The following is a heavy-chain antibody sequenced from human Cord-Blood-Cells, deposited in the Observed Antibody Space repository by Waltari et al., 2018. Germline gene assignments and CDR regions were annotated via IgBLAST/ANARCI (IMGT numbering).Heavy chain of an antibody. J-gene: IGHJ4*02. CDR1: GFTFSDHY. CDR2: TKNKANRYTQ. Sequence: EVQLVESGGGLVQPGGSLRLSCAASGFTFSDHYMDWVRQAPGKGLEWVGRTKNKANRYTQESAASVKGRFTISRDDAKNSLYLQMNSLKTEDTAVYYCARVRFGELFDYWGQGTLVTVSS. CDR3: ARVRFGELFDY. V-gene: IGHV3-72*01. D-gene: IGHD3-10*01.